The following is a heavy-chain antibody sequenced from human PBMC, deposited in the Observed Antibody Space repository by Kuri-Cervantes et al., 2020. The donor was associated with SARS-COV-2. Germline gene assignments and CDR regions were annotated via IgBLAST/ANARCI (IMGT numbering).Heavy chain of an antibody. V-gene: IGHV4-59*11. D-gene: IGHD5-18*01. CDR1: GGSISDHY. J-gene: IGHJ4*02. CDR2: IYDSGTT. CDR3: ARDLNWQLWSTGLGY. Sequence: GSLRLSCTVSGGSISDHYWSWIRQSPGKGLEWIGYIYDSGTTNYNPSLKSRVTVSVDKSKNHFSLRLSSVTAADTAVYYCARDLNWQLWSTGLGYWGQGTLVTVSS.